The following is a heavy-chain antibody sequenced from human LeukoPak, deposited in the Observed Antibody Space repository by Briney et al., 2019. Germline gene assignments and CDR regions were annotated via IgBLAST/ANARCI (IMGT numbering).Heavy chain of an antibody. D-gene: IGHD5-24*01. CDR2: IWYDGSNK. V-gene: IGHV3-33*01. Sequence: GGSLRLSCAASGFTFTSYGMHWVRQAPGKGLEWVAVIWYDGSNKYYADSVKGRVTISRDNSKDILYLQMNSLTVEDTAVYYCAREGGHMATSRLIDPWGQGTLVTVSS. J-gene: IGHJ5*02. CDR1: GFTFTSYG. CDR3: AREGGHMATSRLIDP.